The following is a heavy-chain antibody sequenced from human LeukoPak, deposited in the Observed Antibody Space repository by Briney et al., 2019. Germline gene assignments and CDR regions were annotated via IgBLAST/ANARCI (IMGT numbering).Heavy chain of an antibody. CDR2: VYPGDSDT. V-gene: IGHV5-51*01. D-gene: IGHD6-19*01. CDR1: GYSFTNFW. J-gene: IGHJ4*02. CDR3: ARHTGGSSSGWYPRH. Sequence: GESLKISCKASGYSFTNFWIGWVRQMPGKGLEWMGIVYPGDSDTRYSPSFQGQVTISADKSTNTAYLQWSSLKASDSAIYYCARHTGGSSSGWYPRHWGQGTLVTVSS.